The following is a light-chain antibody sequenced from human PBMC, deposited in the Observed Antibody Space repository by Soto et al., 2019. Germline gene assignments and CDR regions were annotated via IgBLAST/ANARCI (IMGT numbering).Light chain of an antibody. J-gene: IGLJ2*01. CDR1: TGAVTSGRY. Sequence: QAVVTQEPSLTVSPGGTVTLTCGSSTGAVTSGRYPYWFQQKPGQAPRTLIYDTDNKHSWTPARFSGSLLGGKAALTLSGAHPEDEADYYCLLSYSGVRVFGGGTQLTVL. V-gene: IGLV7-46*01. CDR2: DTD. CDR3: LLSYSGVRV.